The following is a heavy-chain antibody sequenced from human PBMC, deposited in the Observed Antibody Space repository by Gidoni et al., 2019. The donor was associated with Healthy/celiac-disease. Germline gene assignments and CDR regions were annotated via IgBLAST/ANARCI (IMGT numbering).Heavy chain of an antibody. J-gene: IGHJ3*02. CDR3: ASPSLGSDAFDI. CDR1: GYTFTSYA. Sequence: QVQLVQSGAEVKKTGASVKVSCKAYGYTFTSYAMHWVRQAPGQRLEWMGWINAVNGNTKYSQKFQGRVTITRDTSASTAYMELSSLRSEDTAVYYCASPSLGSDAFDIWGQGTMVTVSS. V-gene: IGHV1-3*01. CDR2: INAVNGNT.